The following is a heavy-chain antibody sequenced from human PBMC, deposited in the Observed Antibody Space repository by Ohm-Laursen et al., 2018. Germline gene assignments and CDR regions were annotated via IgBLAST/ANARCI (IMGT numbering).Heavy chain of an antibody. J-gene: IGHJ4*02. D-gene: IGHD6-6*01. Sequence: SLRLSCTASGFPFSSYGMHWVRQAPGKGLEWVALISYDGSNKYYADSVKGRFTISRDNSKNTLYLQMNSLRVEDTAVYYCARDDARDGGFLDYWGQGTLVTVSS. CDR3: ARDDARDGGFLDY. CDR1: GFPFSSYG. V-gene: IGHV3-33*05. CDR2: ISYDGSNK.